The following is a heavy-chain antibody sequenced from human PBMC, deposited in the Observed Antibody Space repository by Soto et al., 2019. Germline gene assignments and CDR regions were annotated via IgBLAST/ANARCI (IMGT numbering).Heavy chain of an antibody. CDR2: TYYRSKWYN. J-gene: IGHJ3*02. V-gene: IGHV6-1*01. CDR3: ARDPGDAFDI. Sequence: SPSRGLEWLGRTYYRSKWYNDYAVSVKSRITINPDTSKNQFSLQLNSVTPEDTAVYYCARDPGDAFDIWGQGTMVTVSS.